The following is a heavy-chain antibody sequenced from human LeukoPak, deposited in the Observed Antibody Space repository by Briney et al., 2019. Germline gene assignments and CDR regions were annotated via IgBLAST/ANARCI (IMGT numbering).Heavy chain of an antibody. J-gene: IGHJ4*02. Sequence: ASVKVSCKASGGTFSSYAISWVRQAPGQGLEWMGWISAYNGNTNYAQKLQGRVTMTTDTSTSTAYMELRSLRSDDTAVYYCARDRPYDYVWGRPFDYWGQGTLVTVSS. CDR2: ISAYNGNT. V-gene: IGHV1-18*04. CDR3: ARDRPYDYVWGRPFDY. CDR1: GGTFSSYA. D-gene: IGHD3-16*01.